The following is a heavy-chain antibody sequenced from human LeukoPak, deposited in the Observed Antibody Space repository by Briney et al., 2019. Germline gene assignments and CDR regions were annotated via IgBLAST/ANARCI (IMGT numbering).Heavy chain of an antibody. CDR1: AYRFANYW. J-gene: IGHJ4*02. Sequence: GESLKISCKGSAYRFANYWIGWVRQMPGKGLEWMGIIYPGDSDTRYSPSFEGQVTISADKSISTAYLQWSSLKASDSALYYCARLAGSYPGSPFDYWGQETPVTVSS. CDR3: ARLAGSYPGSPFDY. CDR2: IYPGDSDT. V-gene: IGHV5-51*01. D-gene: IGHD1-26*01.